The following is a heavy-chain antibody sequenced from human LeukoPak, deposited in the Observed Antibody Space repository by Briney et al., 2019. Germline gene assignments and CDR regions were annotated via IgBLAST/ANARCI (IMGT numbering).Heavy chain of an antibody. CDR2: ISAYNGNT. CDR3: ARGLRFLEWFYYYGMDV. D-gene: IGHD3-3*01. J-gene: IGHJ6*02. Sequence: ASVKVSCKASGYTFTSYGISWVRQALGQGLEWMGWISAYNGNTNYAQKLQGRVTMTTDTSTSTAYMELRSLRSDDTAVYYCARGLRFLEWFYYYGMDVWGQGTTVTVSS. CDR1: GYTFTSYG. V-gene: IGHV1-18*01.